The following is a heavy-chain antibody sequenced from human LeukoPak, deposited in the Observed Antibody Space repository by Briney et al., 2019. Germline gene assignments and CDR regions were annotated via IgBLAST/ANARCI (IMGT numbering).Heavy chain of an antibody. Sequence: GSLRLSCAASGFTFSTHTMTWVRQPPGKGLEWIGEIFHSGSTNYNPSLKSRVTMSLDKSKNQFSLQLNSVTATDTAVYYCATYYESSGYRLDYWGQGTLVTVSS. J-gene: IGHJ4*02. CDR1: GFTFSTHTM. CDR2: IFHSGST. D-gene: IGHD3-22*01. V-gene: IGHV4-4*02. CDR3: ATYYESSGYRLDY.